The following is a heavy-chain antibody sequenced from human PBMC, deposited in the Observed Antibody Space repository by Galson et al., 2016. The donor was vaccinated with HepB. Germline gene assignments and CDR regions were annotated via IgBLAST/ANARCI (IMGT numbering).Heavy chain of an antibody. Sequence: SLRLSCAASGFTFSDFYMSWIRQAPGKGLEWVSFISGSGTTIYYADSLKGRFTISRDNAKNSLYLQMNSLRAEDTAVYYCARDLDYGDYVDYWGQGTLVTVSS. CDR1: GFTFSDFY. D-gene: IGHD4-17*01. CDR2: ISGSGTTI. V-gene: IGHV3-11*01. CDR3: ARDLDYGDYVDY. J-gene: IGHJ4*02.